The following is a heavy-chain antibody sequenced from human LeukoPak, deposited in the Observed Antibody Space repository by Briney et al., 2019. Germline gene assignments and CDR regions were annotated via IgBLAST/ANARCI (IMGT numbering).Heavy chain of an antibody. Sequence: SETLSLTCTVSGGSVTSASHYWAWIRQPPGKGLEWIGSIHYGGSTYYSPSLKSRLTISGDTSKSQFSLKLTFVTAADTAVYYCTRHHDYGDKIDYWGQGTLVTVSS. J-gene: IGHJ4*02. V-gene: IGHV4-39*01. CDR3: TRHHDYGDKIDY. D-gene: IGHD4-23*01. CDR1: GGSVTSASHY. CDR2: IHYGGST.